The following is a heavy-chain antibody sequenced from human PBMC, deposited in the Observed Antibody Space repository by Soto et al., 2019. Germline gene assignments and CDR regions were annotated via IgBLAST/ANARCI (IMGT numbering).Heavy chain of an antibody. D-gene: IGHD3-22*01. CDR1: GGTFNKYG. V-gene: IGHV1-69*13. J-gene: IGHJ4*02. CDR2: IIPLFGTA. Sequence: SVKVSCKASGGTFNKYGIDWVRQAPGQGLEWMGGIIPLFGTANYAQKFQGRVTISADEVTSTVYMELRSLRSEDTGVYYCARQFDYDTSGYYYAYWGQGALVTVSS. CDR3: ARQFDYDTSGYYYAY.